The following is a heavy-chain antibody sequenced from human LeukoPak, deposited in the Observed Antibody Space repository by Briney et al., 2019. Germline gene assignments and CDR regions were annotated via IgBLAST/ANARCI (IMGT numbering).Heavy chain of an antibody. CDR3: ARDIAAAGTGLSFDP. CDR1: GVSISSYY. Sequence: SETLSLTCTVSGVSISSYYWSWIRQPPGKGLEWIGYIYYSGSTNYNPSLKSRVTMSVDTSKNQFSLKLSSVTAADTAVYYCARDIAAAGTGLSFDPWGQGTLVTVSS. CDR2: IYYSGST. J-gene: IGHJ5*02. D-gene: IGHD6-13*01. V-gene: IGHV4-59*12.